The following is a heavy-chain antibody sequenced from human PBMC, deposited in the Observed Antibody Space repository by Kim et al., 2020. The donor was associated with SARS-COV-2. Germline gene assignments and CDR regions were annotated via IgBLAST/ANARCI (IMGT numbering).Heavy chain of an antibody. J-gene: IGHJ4*02. CDR3: AREGHSSGRAGTFYN. D-gene: IGHD6-19*01. V-gene: IGHV3-30*03. CDR2: ISADESNK. CDR1: GFTFGSAH. Sequence: GGSLRLSCAGSGFTFGSAHMHWVRQAPGKGLEWVALISADESNKDYVDSVKGRFTVSRDNSQNTLFLQIDSLTAEDTAVYYCAREGHSSGRAGTFYNWGQGTLVTVSS.